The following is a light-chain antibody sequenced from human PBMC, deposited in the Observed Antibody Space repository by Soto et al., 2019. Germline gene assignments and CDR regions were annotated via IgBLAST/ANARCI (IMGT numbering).Light chain of an antibody. CDR3: SSYRSSSPVYV. Sequence: LTQPASVSGTPGQSITLSCTGTSSDVGGYNYVSWYQQHPGKAPKLLIYDVTNRPSGVSNRFSGSKSGNTASLTISGLQAEDEADYYCSSYRSSSPVYVFGPGTKVTVL. V-gene: IGLV2-14*03. J-gene: IGLJ1*01. CDR1: SSDVGGYNY. CDR2: DVT.